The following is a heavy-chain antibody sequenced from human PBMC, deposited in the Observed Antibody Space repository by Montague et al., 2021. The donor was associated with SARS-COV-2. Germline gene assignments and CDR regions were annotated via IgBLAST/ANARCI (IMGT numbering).Heavy chain of an antibody. J-gene: IGHJ5*02. D-gene: IGHD1-1*01. CDR3: ARRLTGLEPPFDP. CDR1: CRSIRAPTGS. Sequence: SETLSLTCSVACRSIRAPTGSSACFPPPTMAALKSFWDIYYSGSTMYNPSLKSRVTMSVDTSKNQFSLHLNLVTAADTAVYYCARRLTGLEPPFDPWGQGTLVIVSS. CDR2: IYYSGST. V-gene: IGHV4-39*01.